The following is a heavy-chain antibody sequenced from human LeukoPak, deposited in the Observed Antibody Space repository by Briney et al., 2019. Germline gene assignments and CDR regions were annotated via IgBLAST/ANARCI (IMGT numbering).Heavy chain of an antibody. CDR3: ARDGYSGSSLFDY. D-gene: IGHD1-26*01. Sequence: SETLSLTCTVSGGSISSHFWSWIRQPPGKGPEWIGYIHYSGSTNYNPSLKSRVTISVDTSKNQFSLRLSSVTAADTAVYYCARDGYSGSSLFDYWGQGTLVTVSS. J-gene: IGHJ4*02. CDR2: IHYSGST. V-gene: IGHV4-59*11. CDR1: GGSISSHF.